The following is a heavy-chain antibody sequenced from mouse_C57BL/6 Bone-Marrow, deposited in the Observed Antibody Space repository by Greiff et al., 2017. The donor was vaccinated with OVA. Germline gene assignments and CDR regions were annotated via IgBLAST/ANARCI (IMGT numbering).Heavy chain of an antibody. V-gene: IGHV5-9-1*02. D-gene: IGHD1-1*01. CDR1: GFTFSSYA. J-gene: IGHJ1*03. CDR3: TRAYYYGSWYFDV. Sequence: EVKLQESGEGLVKPGGSLKLSCAASGFTFSSYAMSWVRQTPEKRLEWVAYISSGGDYIYYADTVKGRFTISRDNARNTLYLQMSSLKSEDTAMYYCTRAYYYGSWYFDVWGTGTTVTVSS. CDR2: ISSGGDYI.